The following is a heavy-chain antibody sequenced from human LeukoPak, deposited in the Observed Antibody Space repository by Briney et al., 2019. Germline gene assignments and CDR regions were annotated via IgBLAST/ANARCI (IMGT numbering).Heavy chain of an antibody. CDR3: AGKTYYDFWSGSDAFDI. Sequence: ASVKVSCKASGYTFTSYDINWVRQATGQGLEWMGWMNPNSGNTGYAQKFQGRVTMTRNTSISTAHMELSSLRSEDTAVYYCAGKTYYDFWSGSDAFDIWGQGTMVTVSS. J-gene: IGHJ3*02. CDR2: MNPNSGNT. D-gene: IGHD3-3*01. CDR1: GYTFTSYD. V-gene: IGHV1-8*01.